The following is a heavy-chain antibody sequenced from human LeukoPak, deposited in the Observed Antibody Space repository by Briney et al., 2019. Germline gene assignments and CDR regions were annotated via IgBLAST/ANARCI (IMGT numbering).Heavy chain of an antibody. CDR2: TRNKANSYTT. J-gene: IGHJ4*02. D-gene: IGHD3-10*01. Sequence: PGGSLRLSCAVSGFTFSDHYMDWVRQAPGKGLEWVGRTRNKANSYTTEYAASVKGRFTISRDDSKNSLYLQMNSLKTEDTAVYYCRGPLWWGQGTLVTVSS. CDR1: GFTFSDHY. V-gene: IGHV3-72*01. CDR3: RGPLW.